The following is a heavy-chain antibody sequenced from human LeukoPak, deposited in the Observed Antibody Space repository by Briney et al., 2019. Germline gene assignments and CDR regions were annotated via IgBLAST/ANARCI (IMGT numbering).Heavy chain of an antibody. J-gene: IGHJ5*02. V-gene: IGHV1-69*04. CDR3: ARDCSSTSCYPFDP. CDR1: GGTFSSYA. D-gene: IGHD2-2*01. Sequence: ASVKVSCKASGGTFSSYAISWVRQAPGQGLEWMGRIIPTLGVANYAQKFQGRVTITADKSTSTAYMELSSLRSEDTAVYYCARDCSSTSCYPFDPWGQGTLVTVSS. CDR2: IIPTLGVA.